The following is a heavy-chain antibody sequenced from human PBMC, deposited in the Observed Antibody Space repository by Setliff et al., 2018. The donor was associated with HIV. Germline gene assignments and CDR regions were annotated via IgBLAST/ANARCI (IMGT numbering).Heavy chain of an antibody. CDR1: GGSINSGGYY. J-gene: IGHJ5*02. D-gene: IGHD6-6*01. CDR3: ARGIRSSFNWFDP. Sequence: SETLSLTCTVSGGSINSGGYYWSWIRQHPGKGLEWIGYIYYSGTTYYNPSVKSRVTISLDTSKNQFSLKLSSMTAADTAMYYCARGIRSSFNWFDPWGQGTLVTVSS. V-gene: IGHV4-31*03. CDR2: IYYSGTT.